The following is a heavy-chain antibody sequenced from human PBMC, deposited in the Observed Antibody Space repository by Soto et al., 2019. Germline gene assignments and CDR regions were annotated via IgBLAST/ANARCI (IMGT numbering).Heavy chain of an antibody. J-gene: IGHJ4*02. CDR1: GFTFSSYA. Sequence: TGGSLRLSCAASGFTFSSYAMHWVRQAPGKGLEWVAVISYDGSNKYYADSVKGRFTISRDNSKNTLYLQMNSLRAEDTAVYYCAREGLYSSSYYFDYWGQGTLVTVSS. CDR2: ISYDGSNK. V-gene: IGHV3-30-3*01. CDR3: AREGLYSSSYYFDY. D-gene: IGHD6-6*01.